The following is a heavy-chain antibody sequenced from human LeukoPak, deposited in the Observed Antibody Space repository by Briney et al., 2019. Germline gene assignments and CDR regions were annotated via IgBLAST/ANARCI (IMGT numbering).Heavy chain of an antibody. D-gene: IGHD6-6*01. J-gene: IGHJ4*02. Sequence: GESLKISCKGSGYTFTSYWIAWVRQMPGKGLEWMGIIYPGDSDTRYSPSFQGQVTISADKSISTAYLQWSSLKASDTAIFYCARTHINSSPDYWGQGTLVTVSS. CDR3: ARTHINSSPDY. CDR1: GYTFTSYW. V-gene: IGHV5-51*01. CDR2: IYPGDSDT.